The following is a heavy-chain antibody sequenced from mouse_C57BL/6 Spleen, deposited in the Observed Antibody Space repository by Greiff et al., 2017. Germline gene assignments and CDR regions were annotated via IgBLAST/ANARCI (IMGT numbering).Heavy chain of an antibody. V-gene: IGHV1-7*01. CDR3: ARKYDGYFWDFDV. D-gene: IGHD2-3*01. J-gene: IGHJ1*03. CDR1: GYTFTSYW. Sequence: QVQLKQPGAELAKPGASVKLSCKASGYTFTSYWMHWVKQRPGQGLEWIGYINPSSGYPKYNQKFKDKATLTADKSSSTAYMQLSSLTYEDSAVYYCARKYDGYFWDFDVWGTGTTVTVSS. CDR2: INPSSGYP.